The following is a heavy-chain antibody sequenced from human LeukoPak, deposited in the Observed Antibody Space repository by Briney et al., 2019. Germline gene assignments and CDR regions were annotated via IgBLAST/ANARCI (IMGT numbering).Heavy chain of an antibody. Sequence: SGGSLRLSCAASGFTFSVYTIDWVRQAPGKGLEWVAVMSSDGSNKYYADSVKGRFTISRDNSRNTMYLQMNSLRAEDTAVYYCARALSSGWSHAFDIWGQGTMVTVSS. J-gene: IGHJ3*02. CDR1: GFTFSVYT. CDR2: MSSDGSNK. CDR3: ARALSSGWSHAFDI. V-gene: IGHV3-30-3*01. D-gene: IGHD6-19*01.